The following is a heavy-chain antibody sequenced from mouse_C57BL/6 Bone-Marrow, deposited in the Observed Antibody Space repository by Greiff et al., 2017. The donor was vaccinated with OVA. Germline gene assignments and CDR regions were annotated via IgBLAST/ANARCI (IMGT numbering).Heavy chain of an antibody. V-gene: IGHV1-18*01. J-gene: IGHJ3*01. CDR3: ARDGNYLGWFAY. Sequence: EVKLMESGPELVKPGASVKIPCKASGYTFTDYNMDWVKQSHGKSLEWIGDINPNNGGTIYNQKFKGKATLTVDKSSSTAYMELRSRTSEDTAVYYCARDGNYLGWFAYWGQGTLVTVSA. CDR2: INPNNGGT. D-gene: IGHD2-1*01. CDR1: GYTFTDYN.